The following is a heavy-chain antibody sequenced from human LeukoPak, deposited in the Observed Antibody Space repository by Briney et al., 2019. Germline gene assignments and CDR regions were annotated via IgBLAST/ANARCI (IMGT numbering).Heavy chain of an antibody. Sequence: GGSLRLSCAASGFTFSSYAMSWIRQAPGKGLEWVSAISGSGGSTYYADSVKGRFTISRDNSKNTLYLQMNSLRAEDTAVYYCAKVDYNILTGYYTAFDYWGQGTLVTVSS. CDR2: ISGSGGST. D-gene: IGHD3-9*01. CDR1: GFTFSSYA. J-gene: IGHJ4*02. CDR3: AKVDYNILTGYYTAFDY. V-gene: IGHV3-23*01.